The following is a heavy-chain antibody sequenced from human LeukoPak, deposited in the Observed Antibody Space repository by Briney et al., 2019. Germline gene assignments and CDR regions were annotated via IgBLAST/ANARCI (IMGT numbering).Heavy chain of an antibody. V-gene: IGHV3-11*04. CDR1: GFTFSDYY. J-gene: IGHJ4*02. Sequence: PGGSPRLSCAASGFTFSDYYMSWIRQAPGKGLEWVSYISSSGSTIYYADSVKGRFTISRDNAKNSLYLQMNSLRAEDTAVYYCARGAYDSSGYYPQDYWGQGTLVTVSS. CDR3: ARGAYDSSGYYPQDY. CDR2: ISSSGSTI. D-gene: IGHD3-22*01.